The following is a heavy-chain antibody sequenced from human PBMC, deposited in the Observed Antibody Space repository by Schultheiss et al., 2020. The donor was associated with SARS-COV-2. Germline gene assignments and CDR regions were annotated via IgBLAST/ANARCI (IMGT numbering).Heavy chain of an antibody. D-gene: IGHD6-19*01. CDR3: TKDLKPDSGWDFDS. CDR2: INGDGSAT. J-gene: IGHJ4*02. V-gene: IGHV3-74*01. CDR1: GFTFSNSW. Sequence: GESLKISCAASGFTFSNSWMHWVRQAPGKGLVWVSHINGDGSATNYADSVKGRFTISRDNPGNTVYLQMNSLRAEDTAIYYCTKDLKPDSGWDFDSWGQGTLVTVSS.